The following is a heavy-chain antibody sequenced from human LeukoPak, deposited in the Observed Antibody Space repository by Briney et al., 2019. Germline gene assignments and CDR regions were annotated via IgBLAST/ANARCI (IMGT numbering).Heavy chain of an antibody. CDR1: GFTFSSYG. J-gene: IGHJ4*02. V-gene: IGHV3-30*02. CDR2: IRYDGSNK. CDR3: AKDPYCSSTSCYGTREFE. D-gene: IGHD2-2*01. Sequence: QTGGSLRLSCAASGFTFSSYGMHWVRQAPGKGLEWVAFIRYDGSNKYYADSVKGRFTISRDNSKNTLYLQMNSLRAEDTAVYYCAKDPYCSSTSCYGTREFEWGQGTLVTVSS.